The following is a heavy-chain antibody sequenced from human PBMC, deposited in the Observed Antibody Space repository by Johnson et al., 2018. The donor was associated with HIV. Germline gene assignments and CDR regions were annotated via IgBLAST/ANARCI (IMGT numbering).Heavy chain of an antibody. CDR2: IWYDGSNK. CDR3: ASLGGLGGFDV. D-gene: IGHD1-26*01. J-gene: IGHJ3*01. Sequence: QVQLVESGGGLVQPGGSLRLSCAASGFTVRSSYMSWVRQAPGQGLEWVAVIWYDGSNKYYADSVKGRFTISRDNSKNTLYLQMNSLTPEDTAVYYCASLGGLGGFDVWGQGTMVTVSS. V-gene: IGHV3-33*08. CDR1: GFTVRSSY.